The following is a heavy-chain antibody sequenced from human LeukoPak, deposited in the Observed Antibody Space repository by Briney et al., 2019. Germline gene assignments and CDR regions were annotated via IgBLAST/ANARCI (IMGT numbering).Heavy chain of an antibody. CDR3: ARAAVADPFDY. CDR1: GGSISSNNW. V-gene: IGHV4-4*02. D-gene: IGHD6-19*01. CDR2: IYHSGST. Sequence: SETLSLTCAVSGGSISSNNWWIWVRQSPEKGLEWIGEIYHSGSTNYNPSLKSRVTISVDKSKNQFSLKLSSVTAADTAVYYCARAAVADPFDYWGQGTLVTVSS. J-gene: IGHJ4*02.